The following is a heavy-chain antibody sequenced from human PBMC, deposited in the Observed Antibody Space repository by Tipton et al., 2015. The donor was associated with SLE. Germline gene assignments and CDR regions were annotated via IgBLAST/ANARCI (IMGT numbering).Heavy chain of an antibody. CDR2: IIHSGST. Sequence: TLSLTCAVYGGSFSDYNWNWIRQPPGKGLEWIRSIIHSGSTNYNPSLKSRVTISVDTSKNQFSLKVTSVTAADTAEYYCARVTGVGPFAHADDWGQGALVIVSS. V-gene: IGHV4-34*12. CDR1: GGSFSDYN. J-gene: IGHJ4*02. D-gene: IGHD1-26*01. CDR3: ARVTGVGPFAHADD.